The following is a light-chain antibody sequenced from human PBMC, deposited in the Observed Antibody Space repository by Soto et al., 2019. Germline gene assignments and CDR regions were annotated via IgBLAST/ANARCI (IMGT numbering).Light chain of an antibody. CDR2: EVI. CDR3: TSYAGSDNVI. V-gene: IGLV2-8*01. CDR1: SSDVGGHNY. Sequence: QSALTQPPSASGSPGQSVTISCTGTSSDVGGHNYVSWYQQHPGKAPKLLIYEVIQRPSGVPDRFSGSKSGNTASLTVSGLQAEGEADYYCTSYAGSDNVIFGGGTKLTVL. J-gene: IGLJ2*01.